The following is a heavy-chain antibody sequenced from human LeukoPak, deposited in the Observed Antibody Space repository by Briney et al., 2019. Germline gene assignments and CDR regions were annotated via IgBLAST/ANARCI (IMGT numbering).Heavy chain of an antibody. CDR1: GFTFGDYA. D-gene: IGHD3-22*01. J-gene: IGHJ4*02. V-gene: IGHV3-23*01. Sequence: GGSLRLSCTASGFTFGDYAMSWVRQAPGRGLQWASAISGSGGSTNYADSVKGRFTISRDNSKNTLYLQMNSLRAEDTAVYYCAKPFSSGYYYGAFDYWGQGTLVTVSS. CDR3: AKPFSSGYYYGAFDY. CDR2: ISGSGGST.